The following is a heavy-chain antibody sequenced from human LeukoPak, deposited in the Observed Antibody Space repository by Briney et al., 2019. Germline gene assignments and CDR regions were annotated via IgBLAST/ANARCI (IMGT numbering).Heavy chain of an antibody. CDR1: GFTFSSYW. D-gene: IGHD4-23*01. CDR3: ARLYGGNSAHLIDY. V-gene: IGHV3-74*01. J-gene: IGHJ4*02. CDR2: INTDGSST. Sequence: GGSLRLSCAASGFTFSSYWMHWVRQAPGKGLVWVSRINTDGSSTSYADSVKGRFTISRGNAKNTLYLQMNSLRAEDTAVYYCARLYGGNSAHLIDYWGQGTLVTVSS.